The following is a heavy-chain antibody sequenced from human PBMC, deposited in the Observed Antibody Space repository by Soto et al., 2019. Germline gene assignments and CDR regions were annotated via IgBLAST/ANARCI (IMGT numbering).Heavy chain of an antibody. V-gene: IGHV3-7*03. Sequence: EVQLVESGGGLVQPGGSLRLSCAASGFTFTDYWMSWVRQAPGKGLEWVANLNQDGSEKNCVDSVKGRFTISRDNAKNSVYLQLNSLRAEDTAVYYCARDKFSGTYYVKGVTHLFDYWGQGALVTVSS. CDR2: LNQDGSEK. D-gene: IGHD1-26*01. CDR1: GFTFTDYW. J-gene: IGHJ4*02. CDR3: ARDKFSGTYYVKGVTHLFDY.